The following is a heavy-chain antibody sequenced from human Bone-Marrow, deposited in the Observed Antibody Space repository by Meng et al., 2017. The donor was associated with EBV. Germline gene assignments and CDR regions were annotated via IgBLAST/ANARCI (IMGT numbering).Heavy chain of an antibody. CDR1: GFSLSPSVRG. Sequence: QCTLNESGPPVITPTQTLPLYCTFSGFSLSPSVRGVAWIRQPPGKALEWLALIYWDDETRYSPALKNRLTVTKDSSKNQVVFRMANLDPADTATYYCAHRRSDSGWFGYWGQGTLVTVSS. CDR2: IYWDDET. V-gene: IGHV2-5*02. D-gene: IGHD6-19*01. J-gene: IGHJ4*02. CDR3: AHRRSDSGWFGY.